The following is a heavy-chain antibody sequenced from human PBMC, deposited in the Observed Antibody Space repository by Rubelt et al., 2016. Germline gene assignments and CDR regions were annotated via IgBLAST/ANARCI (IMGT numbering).Heavy chain of an antibody. V-gene: IGHV3-74*02. Sequence: EVQLVESGGGLVQPGGSLRLSCAASGFTFSSYWMHWVRQAPGKGLGWVSRMNSDGSNIDYADSVKGRLTISRDNAKNTLYLQMNRRRAEDTAVYYCARGGEYGDYWGQGTLVTVSS. CDR2: MNSDGSNI. CDR3: ARGGEYGDY. CDR1: GFTFSSYW. D-gene: IGHD4-17*01. J-gene: IGHJ4*02.